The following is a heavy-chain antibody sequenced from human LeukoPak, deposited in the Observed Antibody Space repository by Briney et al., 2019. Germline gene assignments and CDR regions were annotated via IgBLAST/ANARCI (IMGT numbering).Heavy chain of an antibody. CDR1: GFTFSSYG. Sequence: PGRSLRLSCAASGFTFSSYGMHWVRQAPGKGLEWVAVISYDGSNKYYADSVKGRFTISRDNSKNTLYLQMNSLRAEDTAVYYCAKVGRRYEYYMDVWGKGTTVTVSS. D-gene: IGHD1-14*01. J-gene: IGHJ6*03. V-gene: IGHV3-30*18. CDR2: ISYDGSNK. CDR3: AKVGRRYEYYMDV.